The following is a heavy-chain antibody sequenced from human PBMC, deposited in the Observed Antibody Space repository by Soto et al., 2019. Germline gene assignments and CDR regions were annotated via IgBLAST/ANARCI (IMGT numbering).Heavy chain of an antibody. V-gene: IGHV4-30-4*01. CDR3: ASTLTMVRGEDLTNDRNWFDP. D-gene: IGHD3-10*01. CDR1: GGSISSGDYY. CDR2: IYYSGST. Sequence: PSETLSLTCTVSGGSISSGDYYWSWIRQPPGKGLEWIGYIYYSGSTYYNPSLKSRVTISVDTSKNQFSLKLSSVTAADTAVYYCASTLTMVRGEDLTNDRNWFDPWGQGTLVTVSS. J-gene: IGHJ5*02.